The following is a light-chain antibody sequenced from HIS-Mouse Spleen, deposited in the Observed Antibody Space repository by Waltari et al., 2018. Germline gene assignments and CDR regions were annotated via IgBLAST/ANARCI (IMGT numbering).Light chain of an antibody. Sequence: QSALTQPASVSGSPGQSITISCTGTSSDVGSYNLVSGYQQHPGKAPKLSIYEGSKRPSGVANLFSGSKSGNTASLTISGLQAEDEADYYCCSYAGSSTWVFGGGTKLTVL. CDR2: EGS. J-gene: IGLJ3*02. CDR1: SSDVGSYNL. V-gene: IGLV2-23*01. CDR3: CSYAGSSTWV.